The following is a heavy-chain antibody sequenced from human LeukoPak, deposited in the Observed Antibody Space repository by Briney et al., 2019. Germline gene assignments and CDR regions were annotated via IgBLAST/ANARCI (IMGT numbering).Heavy chain of an antibody. CDR2: MNPNSGNT. CDR3: ARDYFGWGSVFDY. Sequence: ASVKVSCKASGYTFTSYDINWVRQATGQGLEWMGWMNPNSGNTGYAQKFQGRVTMTRNTSISTAYMELSSLRPEDTAVYYCARDYFGWGSVFDYWGQGTLVTVSS. CDR1: GYTFTSYD. V-gene: IGHV1-8*01. D-gene: IGHD3-3*01. J-gene: IGHJ4*02.